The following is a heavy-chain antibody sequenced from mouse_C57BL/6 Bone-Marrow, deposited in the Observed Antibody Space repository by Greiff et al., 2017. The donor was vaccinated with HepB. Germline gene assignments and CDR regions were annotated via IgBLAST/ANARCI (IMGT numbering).Heavy chain of an antibody. V-gene: IGHV1-5*01. D-gene: IGHD2-3*01. CDR1: GYTFTSYW. CDR2: IYPGNSDT. J-gene: IGHJ2*01. CDR3: TVYDGYLYYFDY. Sequence: VQLQQSGTVLARPGASVKMSSKTSGYTFTSYWMHWVKQRPGQGLEWIGAIYPGNSDTSYNQKFKGKAKLTAVTSASTAYMELSSLTNEDSAVYYCTVYDGYLYYFDYWGQGTTLTVSS.